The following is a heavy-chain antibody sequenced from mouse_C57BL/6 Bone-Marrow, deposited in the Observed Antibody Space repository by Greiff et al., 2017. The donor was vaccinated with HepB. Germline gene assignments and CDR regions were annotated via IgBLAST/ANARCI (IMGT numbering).Heavy chain of an antibody. CDR3: ARVPIYYDYAWFAY. V-gene: IGHV1-82*01. Sequence: QVQLQQSGPELVKPGASVKISCKASGYAFSSSWMNWVKQRPGKGLEWIGRIYPGDGDTNYNGKFKGKATLTADKSSSTAYMQLSSLTSEDSAVYFCARVPIYYDYAWFAYWGQGTLVTVSA. J-gene: IGHJ3*01. D-gene: IGHD2-4*01. CDR1: GYAFSSSW. CDR2: IYPGDGDT.